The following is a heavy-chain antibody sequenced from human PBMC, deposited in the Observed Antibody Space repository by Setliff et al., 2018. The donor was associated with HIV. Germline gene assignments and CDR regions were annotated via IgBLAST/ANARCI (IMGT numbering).Heavy chain of an antibody. D-gene: IGHD3-9*01. J-gene: IGHJ4*02. CDR3: AKGSRFDPGDFDY. CDR1: GLTFSSYA. CDR2: ISGSGGST. Sequence: GGSLRLSCAASGLTFSSYAMNWVRQAPGKGLECVSGISGSGGSTYYADSVKGRFTISRDNSKNTLYLQMNSLRAEDTAVYYCAKGSRFDPGDFDYWGQGTLVTVSS. V-gene: IGHV3-23*01.